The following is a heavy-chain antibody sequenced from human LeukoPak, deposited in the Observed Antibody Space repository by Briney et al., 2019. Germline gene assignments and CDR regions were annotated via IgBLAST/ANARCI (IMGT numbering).Heavy chain of an antibody. CDR1: GFTFSSCS. CDR2: ISSSSSYI. D-gene: IGHD1-26*01. Sequence: GGSLRLSCAASGFTFSSCSMNWVRQAPGKGLEWVSSISSSSSYIYYADSVKGRFTISRDNAKNSLYLQMNSLRAEDTAVYYCARGESGSYYVFDYWGQGTLVTVSS. J-gene: IGHJ4*02. CDR3: ARGESGSYYVFDY. V-gene: IGHV3-21*01.